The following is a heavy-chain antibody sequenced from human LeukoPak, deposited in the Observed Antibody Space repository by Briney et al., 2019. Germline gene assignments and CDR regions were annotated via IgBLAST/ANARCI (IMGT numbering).Heavy chain of an antibody. CDR1: GFTFDDYA. J-gene: IGHJ4*02. D-gene: IGHD3-22*01. Sequence: GRSLRLSCAASGFTFDDYAMHWVRQAPGKGLEWVSGISWNSGSIGYADSVKGRFTISRDNAKNSLYLQMNSLRAEDTALYYCPKDMWGYDSSGYSLSGGQGTLVTVPS. CDR3: PKDMWGYDSSGYSLS. V-gene: IGHV3-9*01. CDR2: ISWNSGSI.